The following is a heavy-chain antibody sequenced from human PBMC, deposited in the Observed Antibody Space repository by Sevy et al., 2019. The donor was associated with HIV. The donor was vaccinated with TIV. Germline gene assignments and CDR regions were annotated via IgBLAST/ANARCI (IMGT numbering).Heavy chain of an antibody. Sequence: GGSLRLSCAASGFTFSRYWMSWVRQTPRKGLEWVAKIKLDGSEKYYVDSWKGRFTISRDNASNSLYLQMNRLRAEDTAVYYCARDSSSSSSLWGMDVWGQGTTVTVSS. CDR1: GFTFSRYW. D-gene: IGHD2-2*01. CDR2: IKLDGSEK. J-gene: IGHJ6*02. V-gene: IGHV3-7*03. CDR3: ARDSSSSSSLWGMDV.